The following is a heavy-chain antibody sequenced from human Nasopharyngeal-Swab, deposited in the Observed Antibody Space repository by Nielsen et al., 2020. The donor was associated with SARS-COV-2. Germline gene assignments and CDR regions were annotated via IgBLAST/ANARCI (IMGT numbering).Heavy chain of an antibody. CDR1: GFTFSSYD. CDR3: AREGKTTRYGMDV. D-gene: IGHD1-7*01. J-gene: IGHJ6*02. CDR2: IGTAGDT. Sequence: GESLKISCAASGFTFSSYDMHWVRQATGKGLEWVSAIGTAGDTYYPGSVKGRFTISRENAKNPLYLQMNSLRAGDTAVYYCAREGKTTRYGMDVWGQGTTVTVSS. V-gene: IGHV3-13*04.